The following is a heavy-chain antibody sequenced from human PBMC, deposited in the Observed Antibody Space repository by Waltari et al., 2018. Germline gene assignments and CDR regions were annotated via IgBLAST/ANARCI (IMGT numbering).Heavy chain of an antibody. CDR1: GGSISTKTYY. J-gene: IGHJ4*02. D-gene: IGHD2-21*01. V-gene: IGHV4-39*01. CDR2: FYYSVST. CDR3: ARHQVYCGDDRCYPPFDH. Sequence: QLQLQELGPGLVNPSETLLLTCTVSGGSISTKTYYRGWIRQPPGKGLEWIGSFYYSVSTYYNPSLKSRVHISVDSSKNQFSLKLNSVTAADTALYYCARHQVYCGDDRCYPPFDHWGQGTLVNVSS.